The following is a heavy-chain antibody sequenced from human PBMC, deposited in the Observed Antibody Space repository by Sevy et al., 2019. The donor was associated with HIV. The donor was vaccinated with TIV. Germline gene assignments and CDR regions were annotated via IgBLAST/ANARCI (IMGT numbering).Heavy chain of an antibody. V-gene: IGHV4-34*01. J-gene: IGHJ4*02. Sequence: SGTLSLTCAVYGGSFSTYSWSWIRQPPGKGLEWIGEINHTGDTNYNPSLESRVTISVDTSKNQFSLKLSSVTAADTAVYYCARSTGGGNFDYWGQGTLVTVSS. CDR2: INHTGDT. CDR3: ARSTGGGNFDY. CDR1: GGSFSTYS. D-gene: IGHD2-15*01.